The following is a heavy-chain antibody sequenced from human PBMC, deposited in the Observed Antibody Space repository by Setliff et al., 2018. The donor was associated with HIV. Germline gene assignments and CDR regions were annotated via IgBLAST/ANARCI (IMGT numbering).Heavy chain of an antibody. D-gene: IGHD3-22*01. V-gene: IGHV3-48*04. CDR1: GFTFSSYS. Sequence: GESLKISCAASGFTFSSYSMNWVRQAPGKGLEWVSFISGNSGAVTYADFVKGRFTASRDNAKNSLYLQMDSLRAEDTAVYYCARAYYHHSGAYWSTDYYYSYIDVWGKGTTVTVSS. CDR2: ISGNSGAV. CDR3: ARAYYHHSGAYWSTDYYYSYIDV. J-gene: IGHJ6*03.